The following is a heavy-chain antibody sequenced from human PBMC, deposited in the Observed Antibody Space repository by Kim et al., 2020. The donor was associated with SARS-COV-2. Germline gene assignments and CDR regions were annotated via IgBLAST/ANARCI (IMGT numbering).Heavy chain of an antibody. Sequence: GGSLRLSCATSGFTFSSYGMHWVRQAPGKGLEWVAVIWYDGSNKYYADSVKGRFTISRDNSKNTLYLQMNSLRAEDTAVYYCARDWGDFYDSSGYYFDYWGQGTLVTVSS. V-gene: IGHV3-33*01. CDR2: IWYDGSNK. D-gene: IGHD3-22*01. J-gene: IGHJ4*02. CDR1: GFTFSSYG. CDR3: ARDWGDFYDSSGYYFDY.